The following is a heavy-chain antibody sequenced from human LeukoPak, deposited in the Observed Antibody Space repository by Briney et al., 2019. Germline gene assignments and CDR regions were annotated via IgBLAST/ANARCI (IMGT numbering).Heavy chain of an antibody. V-gene: IGHV1-2*02. D-gene: IGHD2-15*01. CDR3: ARGTPIGYCSGGSCQDAFDI. CDR1: GYTFTGYY. Sequence: ASVRVSCKASGYTFTGYYMHWVRQAPGQGLEWMGWINPNSGGTNYAQKFQGTVTMTRDTSISTAYMELSRLRSDDTAVYYCARGTPIGYCSGGSCQDAFDIWGQGTMVTVSS. CDR2: INPNSGGT. J-gene: IGHJ3*02.